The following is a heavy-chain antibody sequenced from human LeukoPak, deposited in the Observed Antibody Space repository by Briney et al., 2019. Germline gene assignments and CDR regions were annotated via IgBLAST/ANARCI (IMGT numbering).Heavy chain of an antibody. V-gene: IGHV3-74*01. D-gene: IGHD3-9*01. CDR2: INSGGSST. CDR1: GFTFSSYW. CDR3: ARSDFDWLLYYYYGMDV. J-gene: IGHJ6*02. Sequence: GGSLRLSCAASGFTFSSYWMHWVRQPPGKGLVWVSRINSGGSSTSYADSVKGRFTISRDNAKNKLYLQMNSLRAEDTAVYYCARSDFDWLLYYYYGMDVWGQGTTVTVSS.